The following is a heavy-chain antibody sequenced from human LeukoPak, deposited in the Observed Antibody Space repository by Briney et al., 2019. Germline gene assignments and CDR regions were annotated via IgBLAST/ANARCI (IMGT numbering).Heavy chain of an antibody. Sequence: GSLLLSCAASGFTFSSYSMNWVREAPGKGLEWVSSISSSSSYIYYADSVKGRFTISRDNAKNSLYLQMNSLRAEDTAVYYCARDLYAVVVPAAMISHYYYYGMDVWGQGTTVTVSS. CDR1: GFTFSSYS. D-gene: IGHD2-2*01. V-gene: IGHV3-21*01. CDR3: ARDLYAVVVPAAMISHYYYYGMDV. CDR2: ISSSSSYI. J-gene: IGHJ6*02.